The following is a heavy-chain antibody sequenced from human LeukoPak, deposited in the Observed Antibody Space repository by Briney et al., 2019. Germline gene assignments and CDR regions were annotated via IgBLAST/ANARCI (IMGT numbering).Heavy chain of an antibody. CDR3: ARVGDYEVLDY. V-gene: IGHV3-11*01. CDR2: ISHSGRTM. D-gene: IGHD4-17*01. Sequence: GGSLRLSCAASGFTFSDYYMSWIRQAPGKGLEWVSYISHSGRTMYYADSVKGRFTISRDNAKNSLYLQMNSLRAEDTAVYYCARVGDYEVLDYWGQGTLVTVSS. J-gene: IGHJ4*02. CDR1: GFTFSDYY.